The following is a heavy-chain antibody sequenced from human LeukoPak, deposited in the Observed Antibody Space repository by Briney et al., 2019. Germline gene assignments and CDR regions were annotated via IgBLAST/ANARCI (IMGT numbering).Heavy chain of an antibody. CDR3: ARGRYSGFDL. J-gene: IGHJ3*01. CDR2: TYYRSKWNN. Sequence: SQTLSLTCAISGDSVSTNSVAWNWIRQSPPRGLEWVGRTYYRSKWNNDYAVSVKSRITINPYTSKNQFTLQLNSLSPDDTALYYCARGRYSGFDLWGQGTMVTVSS. CDR1: GDSVSTNSVA. D-gene: IGHD2-15*01. V-gene: IGHV6-1*01.